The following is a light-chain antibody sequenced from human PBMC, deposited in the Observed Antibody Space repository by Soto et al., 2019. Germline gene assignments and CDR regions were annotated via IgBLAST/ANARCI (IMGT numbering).Light chain of an antibody. CDR2: GAS. J-gene: IGKJ4*01. Sequence: EKVMTQSPATLSVSPGERVTLSCRASRSISDNLAWYQQKHGQAPRLLIHGASTRASGIPARFSGSGSETEFSLTISSLQSEDFAVYYCQQYNDWPLTFGGGTKVEIK. V-gene: IGKV3-15*01. CDR3: QQYNDWPLT. CDR1: RSISDN.